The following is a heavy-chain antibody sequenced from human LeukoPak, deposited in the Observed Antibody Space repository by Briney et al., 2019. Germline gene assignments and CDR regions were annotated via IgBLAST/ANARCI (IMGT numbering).Heavy chain of an antibody. CDR3: ARSVMVRGAIDYYYYMDV. V-gene: IGHV4-34*01. Sequence: SETLSLTCAVYGGSFSGYYWSWIRQPPGKGLEWIGEINHSGSTNYNPSLKSRVTISVDTSKNQFSLKLSSVTAADTAVYYCARSVMVRGAIDYYYYMDVWGKGTTVTVSS. D-gene: IGHD3-10*01. CDR1: GGSFSGYY. CDR2: INHSGST. J-gene: IGHJ6*03.